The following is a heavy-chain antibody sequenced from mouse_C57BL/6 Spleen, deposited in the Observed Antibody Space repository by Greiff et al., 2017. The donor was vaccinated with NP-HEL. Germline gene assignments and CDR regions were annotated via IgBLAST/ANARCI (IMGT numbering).Heavy chain of an antibody. Sequence: QVQLQQPGAELVMPGASVKLSCKASAYTFTSYWMHWVKQRPGQGLEWIGEIDPSDSYTNYNQKFKGKSTLTVDKSSSTAYMQLSSLTSEDSAVYYCASGGYDYDVAFAYWGQGTLVTVSA. D-gene: IGHD2-4*01. J-gene: IGHJ3*01. CDR1: AYTFTSYW. V-gene: IGHV1-69*01. CDR2: IDPSDSYT. CDR3: ASGGYDYDVAFAY.